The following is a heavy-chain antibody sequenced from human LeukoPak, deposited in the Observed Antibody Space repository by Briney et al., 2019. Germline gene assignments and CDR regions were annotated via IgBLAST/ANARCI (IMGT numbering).Heavy chain of an antibody. CDR1: GFTFSSYG. D-gene: IGHD3-9*01. V-gene: IGHV3-30*03. Sequence: GGSLRLSCAASGFTFSSYGMHWVRQAPGKGLEWVAVISYDGSNKYYADSVKGRFTISRENAKSSLYLQMNSLRVGDTAVYFCARVKGGNSDWSRDAFDIWGQGTMVAVSS. CDR3: ARVKGGNSDWSRDAFDI. CDR2: ISYDGSNK. J-gene: IGHJ3*02.